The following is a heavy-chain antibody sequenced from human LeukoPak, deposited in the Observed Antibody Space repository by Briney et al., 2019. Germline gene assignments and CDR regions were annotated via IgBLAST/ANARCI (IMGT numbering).Heavy chain of an antibody. CDR2: ISGDGNAK. D-gene: IGHD2-8*01. V-gene: IGHV3-48*01. Sequence: GGSVRLSCAASGLSFSRYSIHGVRKAPGKGVGWGSYISGDGNAKHYTDSVKGGFTISRDNAKHALYLQMNSVSAEDTAGYFCARDYVYAFDYWGQGTLVSVSS. CDR3: ARDYVYAFDY. CDR1: GLSFSRYS. J-gene: IGHJ4*02.